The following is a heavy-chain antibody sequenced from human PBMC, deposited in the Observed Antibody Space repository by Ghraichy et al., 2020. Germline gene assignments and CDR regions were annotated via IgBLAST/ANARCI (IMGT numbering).Heavy chain of an antibody. CDR1: GFSFSTYA. Sequence: GGSLRLSCAASGFSFSTYAMNWVRQAPGKGLEWVSAISGSGGSTYYADSVKGRFTISRDNSKNTLYLQMNSLRAEDTAVYYCAKGGLGERAYNDLWRGPPDYYGMDVWGQGTTVTVSS. V-gene: IGHV3-23*01. J-gene: IGHJ6*02. CDR2: ISGSGGST. D-gene: IGHD3-3*01. CDR3: AKGGLGERAYNDLWRGPPDYYGMDV.